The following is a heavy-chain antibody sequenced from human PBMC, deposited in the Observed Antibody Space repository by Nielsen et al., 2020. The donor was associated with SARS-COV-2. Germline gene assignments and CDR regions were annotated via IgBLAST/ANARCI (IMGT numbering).Heavy chain of an antibody. CDR2: ISGSGGST. CDR1: GFTLSSYA. J-gene: IGHJ4*02. CDR3: AREHVDIVATIFAHKRRYFDY. V-gene: IGHV3-23*01. D-gene: IGHD5-12*01. Sequence: GGSLRLSCAASGFTLSSYAMSWVRQAPGKGLEWVSAISGSGGSTYYADSVKGRFTIARDNSKNTLYLQMNSLRAEDTAVYYCAREHVDIVATIFAHKRRYFDYWGQGTLVTVSS.